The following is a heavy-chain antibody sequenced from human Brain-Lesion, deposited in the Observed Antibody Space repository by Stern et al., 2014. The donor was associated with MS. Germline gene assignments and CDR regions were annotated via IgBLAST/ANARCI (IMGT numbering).Heavy chain of an antibody. CDR3: AKDRQWLTYFFDY. CDR1: GFTFSSFC. V-gene: IGHV3-30*18. D-gene: IGHD3-22*01. Sequence: QVQLVESGGGVVQPGRPLRLSCAASGFTFSSFCMHWVRQAPGKGLEWVAVISYDGSNKYYADSVKGRFTISRDNSKNTLYMQMNSLRAEDTAVYYCAKDRQWLTYFFDYWGQGSLVTVSS. CDR2: ISYDGSNK. J-gene: IGHJ4*02.